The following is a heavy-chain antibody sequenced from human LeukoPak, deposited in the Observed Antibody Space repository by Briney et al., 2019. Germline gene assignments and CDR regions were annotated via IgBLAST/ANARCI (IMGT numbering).Heavy chain of an antibody. Sequence: SGGSLRLSCAASGFTFDSAWMNWVRQAPGKGLEWVGRIKSKTDGGTTDYAAPVKGRFTISRDDSKNTLFLQMNSLKTEDTAVYYCTTVGTTSPIAEEFFDYWGQGTLVTVSS. CDR1: GFTFDSAW. D-gene: IGHD1-26*01. V-gene: IGHV3-15*01. CDR3: TTVGTTSPIAEEFFDY. J-gene: IGHJ4*02. CDR2: IKSKTDGGTT.